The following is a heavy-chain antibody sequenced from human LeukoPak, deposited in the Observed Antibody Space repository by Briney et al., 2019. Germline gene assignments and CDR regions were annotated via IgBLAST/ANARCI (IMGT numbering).Heavy chain of an antibody. D-gene: IGHD6-13*01. J-gene: IGHJ6*02. CDR3: ARAAAAAGTNYYYYGMDV. V-gene: IGHV3-21*01. CDR1: GFTFTTYS. CDR2: ISSSSSYI. Sequence: SGGSLRLSCAASGFTFTTYSMNWVRQAPGKGLEWVSSISSSSSYIYYADSVKGRFTISRDNAKNSLYLQMNSLRAEDTAMYYCARAAAAAGTNYYYYGMDVWGQGTTVTVS.